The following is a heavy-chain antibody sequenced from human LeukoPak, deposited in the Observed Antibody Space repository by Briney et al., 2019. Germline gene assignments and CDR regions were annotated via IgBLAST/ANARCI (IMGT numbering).Heavy chain of an antibody. Sequence: SETLSLTCAVSGEPFSGYYWGWIRQPPGKGLEWIGEINHSGSTNYNPSLKSRATISVDTSKNQFSLKLSSVTAADTAVYYCARAPRIAAALHAFDIWGQGTMVTVSS. D-gene: IGHD6-13*01. J-gene: IGHJ3*02. CDR1: GEPFSGYY. CDR3: ARAPRIAAALHAFDI. V-gene: IGHV4-34*01. CDR2: INHSGST.